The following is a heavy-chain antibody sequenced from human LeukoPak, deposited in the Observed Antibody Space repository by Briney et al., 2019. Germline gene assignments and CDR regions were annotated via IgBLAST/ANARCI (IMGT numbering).Heavy chain of an antibody. D-gene: IGHD2-2*02. CDR1: GGSISSYY. Sequence: PSETLSLTCTVSGGSISSYYWSWIRQPPGKGLEWIGYIYYSGSTNDNPSLKSRVTISGDTSKNQFSLKLSSVTAADTAVYYRARNDPRGYCSSTSCYRIFDPWGQGTLVTVSS. V-gene: IGHV4-59*01. CDR3: ARNDPRGYCSSTSCYRIFDP. CDR2: IYYSGST. J-gene: IGHJ5*02.